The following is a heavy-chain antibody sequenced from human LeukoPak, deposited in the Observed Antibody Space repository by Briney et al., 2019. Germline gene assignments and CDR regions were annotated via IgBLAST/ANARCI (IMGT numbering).Heavy chain of an antibody. Sequence: SETLSLTCTVSGGSISSSSYSWGWIRQPPGKGLEWIGSIYYSGSTYYNPSLKSRVTISVDTSKNQFSLKLSSVTAADTAVYYCANGRPKFTGGSGRRGEDWFDPWGQGTLVTVSS. CDR3: ANGRPKFTGGSGRRGEDWFDP. CDR2: IYYSGST. D-gene: IGHD3-10*01. CDR1: GGSISSSSYS. J-gene: IGHJ5*02. V-gene: IGHV4-39*01.